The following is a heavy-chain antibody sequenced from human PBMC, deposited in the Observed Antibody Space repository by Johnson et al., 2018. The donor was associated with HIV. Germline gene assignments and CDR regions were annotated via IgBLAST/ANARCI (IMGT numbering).Heavy chain of an antibody. J-gene: IGHJ3*02. V-gene: IGHV3-30-3*01. CDR2: ISYDGSNK. D-gene: IGHD1-26*01. CDR1: GFTFSSYA. CDR3: ASPSGGSYWAFDI. Sequence: QVQLVESGGGVVQPGRSLRLSCAASGFTFSSYAMHWVRQAPGKGLEWVAVISYDGSNKYYADSAKGRFTISRDNSKNTLYLQMNSLRAEDTAVYYCASPSGGSYWAFDIWGQGTMVTVSS.